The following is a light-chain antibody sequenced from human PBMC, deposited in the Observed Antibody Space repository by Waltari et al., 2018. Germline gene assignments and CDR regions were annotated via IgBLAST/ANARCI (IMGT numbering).Light chain of an antibody. CDR3: HQYNSYHT. Sequence: DIQMTQSPSTLSASMGDRVTITCRASQGIGRWLACYQQKPGKGPKPLIYKVSSLQTGVPPRFSGSGSGTEFTLTISSLQPDDVATYYCHQYNSYHTFGQGTKLEIK. CDR1: QGIGRW. V-gene: IGKV1-5*03. CDR2: KVS. J-gene: IGKJ2*01.